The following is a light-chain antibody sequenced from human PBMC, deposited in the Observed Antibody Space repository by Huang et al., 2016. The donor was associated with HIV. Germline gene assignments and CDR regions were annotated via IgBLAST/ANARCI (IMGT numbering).Light chain of an antibody. J-gene: IGKJ4*01. V-gene: IGKV3-15*01. CDR2: GTS. CDR1: QSVSTK. Sequence: EIVMTQSPATLSVSPGERATLSCRARQSVSTKLAWYQQKAGQAPRLLMYGTSTRATGVPARFSGSGSGTEFTLTISSLQSEDFAVYYCQQYNNWPPLTFGGGTRVEIK. CDR3: QQYNNWPPLT.